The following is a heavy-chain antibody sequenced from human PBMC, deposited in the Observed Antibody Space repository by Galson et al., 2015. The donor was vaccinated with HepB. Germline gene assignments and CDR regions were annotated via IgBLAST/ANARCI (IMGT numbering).Heavy chain of an antibody. Sequence: ETLSLTCGVYGGSFSGYYWTWIRQPPGKGLEWIGEINHRGRTNYNPSLRTRLIVSIDTSKTQVSLKLNSVIATDTAVYYCARTNDYGDYGDWYFDLWGRGTLVTVSS. D-gene: IGHD4-17*01. CDR1: GGSFSGYY. V-gene: IGHV4-34*01. J-gene: IGHJ2*01. CDR2: INHRGRT. CDR3: ARTNDYGDYGDWYFDL.